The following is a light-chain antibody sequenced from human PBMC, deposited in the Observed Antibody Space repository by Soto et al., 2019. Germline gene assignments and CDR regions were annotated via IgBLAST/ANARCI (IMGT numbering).Light chain of an antibody. V-gene: IGKV1-39*01. J-gene: IGKJ1*01. Sequence: DIQMTQSPSSLSASVGDRVTIACRASQNITNFLNWYQHNPGKAPNLLIFAASHLQSGVSSRFSGSGSGTDFTLTISSLHPEDFATFYCQASATTRWAFGQGTKVEIK. CDR2: AAS. CDR3: QASATTRWA. CDR1: QNITNF.